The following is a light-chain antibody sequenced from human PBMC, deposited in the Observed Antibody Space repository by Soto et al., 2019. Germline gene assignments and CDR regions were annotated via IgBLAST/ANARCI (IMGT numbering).Light chain of an antibody. V-gene: IGLV7-46*01. CDR2: DTS. J-gene: IGLJ7*01. CDR3: MLSYSGADAV. CDR1: TGAVTSGHY. Sequence: QAVVTQEPSLTVSPGGTVTLTCGSSTGAVTSGHYPYWFQQKPGQAPRTLIYDTSNKHSWTPARFSGSLLGGKAALTLSGALHEDEAEYYCMLSYSGADAVFGGGTQLTVL.